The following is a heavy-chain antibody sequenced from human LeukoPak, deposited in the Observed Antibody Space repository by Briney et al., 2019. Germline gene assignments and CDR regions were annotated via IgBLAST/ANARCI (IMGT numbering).Heavy chain of an antibody. J-gene: IGHJ4*02. CDR3: AMGYSSGWYGGH. CDR2: IYNGGST. V-gene: IGHV3-53*01. D-gene: IGHD6-19*01. CDR1: GFTVSNYY. Sequence: GSLRLSCAASGFTVSNYYMSWVRQAPGKGLEWVSVIYNGGSTYYADSVKGRFTISRDNSKNTLYLQMNSLRAGDTAVYYCAMGYSSGWYGGHWGQGTLVTVSS.